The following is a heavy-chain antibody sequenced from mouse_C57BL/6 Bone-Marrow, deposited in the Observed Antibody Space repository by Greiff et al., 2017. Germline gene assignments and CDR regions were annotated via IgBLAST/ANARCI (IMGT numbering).Heavy chain of an antibody. Sequence: EVMLVESGPELVKPGASVKISCKASGYSFTGYYMNWVKQSPEKSLEWIGEINPSTGGTTYNQKFKATATLTVDKSSSTAYMQLKSLTSEDSAVYYCAREDYGNYVPYAMDYWGQGTSVTVSS. CDR3: AREDYGNYVPYAMDY. CDR2: INPSTGGT. J-gene: IGHJ4*01. D-gene: IGHD2-1*01. V-gene: IGHV1-42*01. CDR1: GYSFTGYY.